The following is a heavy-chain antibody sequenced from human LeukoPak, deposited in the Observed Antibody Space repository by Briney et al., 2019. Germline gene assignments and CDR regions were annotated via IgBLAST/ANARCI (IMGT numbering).Heavy chain of an antibody. CDR1: GGSISSGDYY. V-gene: IGHV4-30-4*01. CDR2: IYYSGST. CDR3: AREYYYDSSGYHHDAFDI. J-gene: IGHJ3*02. D-gene: IGHD3-22*01. Sequence: SETLSLTCTVSGGSISSGDYYWRWIRQPPGKGLHWIAYIYYSGSTYYNPSLKSRVTISVDTSKNQFSLKLSSVTAADTAVYYCAREYYYDSSGYHHDAFDIWGQGTMVTVSS.